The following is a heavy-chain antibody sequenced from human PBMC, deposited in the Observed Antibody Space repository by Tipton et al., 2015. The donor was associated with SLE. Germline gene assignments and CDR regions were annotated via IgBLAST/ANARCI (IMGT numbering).Heavy chain of an antibody. V-gene: IGHV4-38-2*02. CDR2: IYHSGST. CDR3: ARERDSSGWSKDY. CDR1: GYSISSGYY. D-gene: IGHD6-19*01. J-gene: IGHJ4*02. Sequence: LRLSCAVSGYSISSGYYWGWIRQPPGKGLEWIGSIYHSGSTYYNPSLKSRVTISVDTSKNQFSLKLSSVTAADTAVYYCARERDSSGWSKDYWGQGTLVTVSS.